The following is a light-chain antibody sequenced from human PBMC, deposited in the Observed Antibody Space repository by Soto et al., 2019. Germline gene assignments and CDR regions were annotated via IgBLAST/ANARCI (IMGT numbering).Light chain of an antibody. CDR2: GNS. CDR3: QSFDSSRFYV. Sequence: QSVLTQPPSVSGAPGQRVTISCTGGSSNIGTGYDVHWYQQLPGTAPKLLIYGNSNRPSGVPDRFSGSKSGTSASLAITGLQAEDEADYYCQSFDSSRFYVFGTGTKV. V-gene: IGLV1-40*01. CDR1: SSNIGTGYD. J-gene: IGLJ1*01.